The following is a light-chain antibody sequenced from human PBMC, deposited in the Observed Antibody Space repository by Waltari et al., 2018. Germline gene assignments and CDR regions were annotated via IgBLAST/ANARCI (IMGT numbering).Light chain of an antibody. V-gene: IGLV2-14*03. CDR3: SSYTSSSTQV. Sequence: QSALTQPASVSGSPGQSITISCPGTSRDVGGYNYVSWYQQHPGKAPKLMIYDVSNRPSGVSNRFSGSKSGNTASLTISGLQAEDEADYYCSSYTSSSTQVFGGGTKLTVL. CDR2: DVS. CDR1: SRDVGGYNY. J-gene: IGLJ2*01.